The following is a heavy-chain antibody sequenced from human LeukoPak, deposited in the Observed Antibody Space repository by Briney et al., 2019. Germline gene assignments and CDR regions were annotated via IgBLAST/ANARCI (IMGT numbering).Heavy chain of an antibody. CDR1: GFTFSTYA. Sequence: GGSLRLSCAASGFTFSTYAMSWVRQAPGKGLEWVSAISGSGGSTSYADSVKGRFTISRDNSKNTLYLQMNSLRAEDTAVYYCAKHSGYSHGASDYWGQGTLVTVSS. CDR3: AKHSGYSHGASDY. V-gene: IGHV3-23*01. J-gene: IGHJ4*02. CDR2: ISGSGGST. D-gene: IGHD5-18*01.